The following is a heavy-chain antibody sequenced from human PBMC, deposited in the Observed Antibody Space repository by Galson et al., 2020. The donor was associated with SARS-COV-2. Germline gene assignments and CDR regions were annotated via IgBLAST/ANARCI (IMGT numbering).Heavy chain of an antibody. J-gene: IGHJ3*02. V-gene: IGHV4-4*07. CDR2: MYSSGTT. CDR3: ARVMPNGTNWERDACDI. Sequence: SETLSLTCTVSGASISSYFWTWIRQPAGRGLEWIGRMYSSGTTNYNPSLKSRVPMSLDTSKNQFSLKLTSVPAADTAVYYCARVMPNGTNWERDACDIWGQGTVVTVSS. CDR1: GASISSYF. D-gene: IGHD7-27*01.